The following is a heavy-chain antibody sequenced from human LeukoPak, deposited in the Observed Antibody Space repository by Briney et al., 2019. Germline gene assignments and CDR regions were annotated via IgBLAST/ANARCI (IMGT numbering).Heavy chain of an antibody. D-gene: IGHD2-15*01. CDR3: ARGSAAYCSGGSCYLDY. Sequence: GESLKISCKGSGYSFTSYWIGWVRQMPGKGLEWMGIIYPGDSDTRYSPSFQGQVTISADKSISTAYLQWSSLKASDTAMYYCARGSAAYCSGGSCYLDYWGQGTLVTVSS. CDR1: GYSFTSYW. CDR2: IYPGDSDT. J-gene: IGHJ4*02. V-gene: IGHV5-51*01.